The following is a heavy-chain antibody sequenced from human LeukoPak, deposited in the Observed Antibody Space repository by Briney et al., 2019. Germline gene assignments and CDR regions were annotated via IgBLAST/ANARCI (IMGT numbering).Heavy chain of an antibody. J-gene: IGHJ5*02. Sequence: GSLRLSCAVSGFTFGDYAMHWVRQAPGKGLEWVTIISFDGSNKYYADSVKGRFTISRDNSKNTLYLQMKSLRAEDTALYYCARGDKQLVFERRKGGFDPWGQGTLVTVSS. CDR3: ARGDKQLVFERRKGGFDP. CDR1: GFTFGDYA. CDR2: ISFDGSNK. V-gene: IGHV3-30*04. D-gene: IGHD6-13*01.